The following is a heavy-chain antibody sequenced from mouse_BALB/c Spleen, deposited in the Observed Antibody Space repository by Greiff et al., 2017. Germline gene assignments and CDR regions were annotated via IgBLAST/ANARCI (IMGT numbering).Heavy chain of an antibody. CDR1: GYTFTSYS. D-gene: IGHD2-4*01. CDR2: INPSNGGT. J-gene: IGHJ4*01. Sequence: QVQLQQSGAELVKPGASVKLSCKASGYTFTSYSMYWVKQRPGQGLEWIGEINPSNGGTNFNEKFKSKATLTVDKSSSTAYMQLSSLTSEDSAVYYGTRSGEDYDGYAMDYGGQGTSVTVSA. CDR3: TRSGEDYDGYAMDY. V-gene: IGHV1S81*02.